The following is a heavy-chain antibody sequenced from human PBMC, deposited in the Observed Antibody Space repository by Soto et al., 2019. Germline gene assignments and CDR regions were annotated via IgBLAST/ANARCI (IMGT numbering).Heavy chain of an antibody. J-gene: IGHJ4*02. CDR1: GGSFSSYT. V-gene: IGHV1-69*02. D-gene: IGHD5-12*01. Sequence: SVKLSCQSSGGSFSSYTSSWVRQAPGQGLEWMGRIIPILGIANYAQKFQGRVTITADKSTSTAYMELSSLRSEDTAVYYCARDNGYGYYFDYWGEGTRVTFSS. CDR2: IIPILGIA. CDR3: ARDNGYGYYFDY.